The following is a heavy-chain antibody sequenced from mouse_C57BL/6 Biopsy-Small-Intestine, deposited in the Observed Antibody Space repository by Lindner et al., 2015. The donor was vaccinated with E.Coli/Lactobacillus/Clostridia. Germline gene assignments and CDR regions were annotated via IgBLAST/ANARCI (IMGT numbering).Heavy chain of an antibody. CDR3: ARRWSYAMDY. J-gene: IGHJ4*01. D-gene: IGHD2-3*01. CDR1: GYTFTGYW. V-gene: IGHV1-9*01. Sequence: VQLQESGAEVMKPGASVKLSCKATGYTFTGYWIDWVKQRPGHGLEWIGETLPGSDNANYNEKFKGKATFTADTSSSTAYMQLNSLTTEDSAIYYCARRWSYAMDYWGQGTSVTVSS. CDR2: TLPGSDNA.